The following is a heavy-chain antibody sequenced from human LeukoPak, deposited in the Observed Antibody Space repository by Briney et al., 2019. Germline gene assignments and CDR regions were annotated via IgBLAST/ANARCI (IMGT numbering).Heavy chain of an antibody. D-gene: IGHD2-2*01. V-gene: IGHV4-4*07. Sequence: SETLCFTCAVSGGSISNYYWSWIRQPPGKGLEWVGRIYTSGSTNYNPSLESRVTTSVDTSKKQFSLILSSVTAADTAVYYCARDRCNSTNCSARVAFDIWGQGTMVTVSS. CDR1: GGSISNYY. CDR2: IYTSGST. J-gene: IGHJ3*02. CDR3: ARDRCNSTNCSARVAFDI.